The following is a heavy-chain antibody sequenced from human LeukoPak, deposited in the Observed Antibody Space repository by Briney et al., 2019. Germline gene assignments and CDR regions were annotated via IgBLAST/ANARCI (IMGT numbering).Heavy chain of an antibody. D-gene: IGHD1-26*01. CDR1: GYSISSGYY. CDR3: ARVPESVGINYFDS. CDR2: IYHSGST. J-gene: IGHJ4*02. Sequence: SETLSLTCTVSGYSISSGYYWGWIRQPPGKGLEWIGSIYHSGSTYYNPSLKSRVTISVDTSKNQFSLKVNSVTAADTAVYYCARVPESVGINYFDSWGQGTLVTVSS. V-gene: IGHV4-38-2*02.